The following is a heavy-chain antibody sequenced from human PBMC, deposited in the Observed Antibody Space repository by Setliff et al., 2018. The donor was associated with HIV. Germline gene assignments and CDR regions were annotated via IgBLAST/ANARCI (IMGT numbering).Heavy chain of an antibody. CDR3: ARDNYYDTSGAIGY. V-gene: IGHV1-69*13. Sequence: GASVMVSCKASGGTFSRYTISWVRQAPGQGLEWMGGIIPIFGTTNYAQRFQGRVSITADASTSTAYMELSSLRSEDTAMYFCARDNYYDTSGAIGYWGQGTMVTVSS. J-gene: IGHJ4*02. CDR1: GGTFSRYT. CDR2: IIPIFGTT. D-gene: IGHD3-22*01.